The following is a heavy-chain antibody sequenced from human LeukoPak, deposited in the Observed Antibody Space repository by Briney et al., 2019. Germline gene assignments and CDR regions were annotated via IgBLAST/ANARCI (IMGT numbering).Heavy chain of an antibody. CDR3: AKDADPDYIVLMVYAINWFDP. J-gene: IGHJ5*02. CDR2: ISGGGGST. Sequence: GGSLRLSCAASGFTFSSYAMSWVRQAPGKGLEWVSAISGGGGSTYYADSVKGRFTISRDNSKNTLYLQMNSLRAEDTAVYYCAKDADPDYIVLMVYAINWFDPWGQGTLVTVSS. CDR1: GFTFSSYA. V-gene: IGHV3-23*01. D-gene: IGHD2-8*01.